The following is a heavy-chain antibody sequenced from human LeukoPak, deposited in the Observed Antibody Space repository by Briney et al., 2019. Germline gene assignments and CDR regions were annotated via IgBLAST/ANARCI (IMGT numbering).Heavy chain of an antibody. V-gene: IGHV3-7*01. J-gene: IGHJ3*02. CDR1: GFIFSSYW. CDR3: VSNLASSFHI. Sequence: GGSLRLSCVPSGFIFSSYWISWVRQTPGKGLEWVANIREDGSEKYYVDSVKGRFTISRDNAKNSLYLQMNSLRVQDTAIYYCVSNLASSFHIWGQGKMVIVSS. D-gene: IGHD3-10*01. CDR2: IREDGSEK.